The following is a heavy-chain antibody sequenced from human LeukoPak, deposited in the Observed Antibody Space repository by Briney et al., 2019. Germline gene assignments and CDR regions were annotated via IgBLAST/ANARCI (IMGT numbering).Heavy chain of an antibody. Sequence: GGSLRLSCAPSGFTFSAYNMHSVRQAPGEGLEWVAFMQYAGTETYYAHPVKGRFTISRENSTNKLYLQMNSLRAEDTAVYYYAVQRTLWQQVLDHWGQGTLVTVSS. CDR2: MQYAGTET. CDR1: GFTFSAYN. J-gene: IGHJ4*02. V-gene: IGHV3-30*02. CDR3: AVQRTLWQQVLDH. D-gene: IGHD5-18*01.